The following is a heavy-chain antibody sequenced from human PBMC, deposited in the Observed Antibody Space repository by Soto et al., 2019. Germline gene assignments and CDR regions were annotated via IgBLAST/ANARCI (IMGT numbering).Heavy chain of an antibody. CDR1: GFTFSSYD. J-gene: IGHJ4*02. CDR3: ASGGWGSSWYEGGSRIDY. CDR2: IGVASDT. D-gene: IGHD6-13*01. V-gene: IGHV3-13*01. Sequence: EVQLVESGGGLVQPGGSLRLSCAASGFTFSSYDMHWVRQVAGKGLEWVSAIGVASDTYYPDSVKGRFTISRENAKNSLYLQMNSLRAEDTAVYYCASGGWGSSWYEGGSRIDYWGQGTLVTVSS.